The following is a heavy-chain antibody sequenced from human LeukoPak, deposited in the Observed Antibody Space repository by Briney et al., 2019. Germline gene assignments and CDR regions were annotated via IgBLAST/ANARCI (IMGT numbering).Heavy chain of an antibody. CDR1: GFTFDDYA. D-gene: IGHD6-19*01. V-gene: IGHV3-9*01. CDR2: INWNSGNI. J-gene: IGHJ3*02. CDR3: AKGTPIISGWSHPDAFDI. Sequence: GGSLRLSCVASGFTFDDYAMQWVRQAPGKGLEWVSGINWNSGNIGYADSVKGRFTISRDNAKNSLYLQMNSLRAEDTALYYCAKGTPIISGWSHPDAFDIWGQGTMVTVSS.